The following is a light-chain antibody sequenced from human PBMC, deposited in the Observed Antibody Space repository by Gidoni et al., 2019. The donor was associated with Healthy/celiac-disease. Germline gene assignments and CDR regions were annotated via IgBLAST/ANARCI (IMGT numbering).Light chain of an antibody. CDR1: SSDFGGYHY. CDR2: EVS. V-gene: IGLV2-8*01. J-gene: IGLJ1*01. CDR3: SSYAGSNNCV. Sequence: QSALTHPPAAAGSSGQSVTISFTGTSSDFGGYHYVPWYQPHPGKAPNFMIYEVSKRPSGVPDRFSGSKSGNTASLTVSALQSEDEADYHCSSYAGSNNCVFGTGTKVTVL.